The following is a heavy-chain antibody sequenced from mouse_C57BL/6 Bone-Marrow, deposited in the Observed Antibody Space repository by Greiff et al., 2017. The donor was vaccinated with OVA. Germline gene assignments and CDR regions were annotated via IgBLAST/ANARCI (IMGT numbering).Heavy chain of an antibody. Sequence: QVQLKQSGAELARPGASVKLSCKASGYTFTSYGISWVKQRTGQGLEWIGEIYPRSGNTYYNEKFKGKATLTADKSSSTAYMELRSLTSEDSAVYFCARWRLLRLRVFDYWGQGTTLTVSS. V-gene: IGHV1-81*01. J-gene: IGHJ2*01. CDR3: ARWRLLRLRVFDY. D-gene: IGHD2-3*01. CDR2: IYPRSGNT. CDR1: GYTFTSYG.